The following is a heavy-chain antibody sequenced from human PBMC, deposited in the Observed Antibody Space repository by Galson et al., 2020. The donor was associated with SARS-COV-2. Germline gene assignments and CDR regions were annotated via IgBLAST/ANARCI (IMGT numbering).Heavy chain of an antibody. J-gene: IGHJ6*02. CDR2: ISSGRSYI. Sequence: GESLKIPCAASGFTFRSYSMNWVRQAPGKGLEWVSSISSGRSYIYYADSVKGRFTISRDNAKNSLFLQMNSLRTEDTAVYYCARLGGMATTPDWYYFYGLDVWGQGTTVTVSS. CDR1: GFTFRSYS. D-gene: IGHD3-16*01. CDR3: ARLGGMATTPDWYYFYGLDV. V-gene: IGHV3-21*01.